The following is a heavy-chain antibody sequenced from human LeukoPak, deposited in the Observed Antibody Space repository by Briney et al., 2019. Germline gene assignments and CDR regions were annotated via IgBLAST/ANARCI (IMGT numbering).Heavy chain of an antibody. Sequence: SETLSLTCTVSGGSISSYYWSWIRQPPGKGLEWIGYIYYSGSTNYNPSLKSRVTISVDTSKNQFSLTLSSVTAADTAVYYCVMDSSGYYVYWGQGTLVTVSS. D-gene: IGHD3-22*01. CDR3: VMDSSGYYVY. J-gene: IGHJ4*02. CDR2: IYYSGST. V-gene: IGHV4-59*01. CDR1: GGSISSYY.